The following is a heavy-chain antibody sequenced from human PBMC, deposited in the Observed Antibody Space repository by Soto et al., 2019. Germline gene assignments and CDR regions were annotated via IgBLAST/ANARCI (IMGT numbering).Heavy chain of an antibody. D-gene: IGHD3-10*01. V-gene: IGHV3-23*01. CDR1: GFTFNNYA. J-gene: IGHJ4*02. CDR2: ISGGGDTT. CDR3: AKGRGGSGSLTPRVDF. Sequence: EVQLLESGGGLVQPVGSLRLSCAASGFTFNNYAMTWVRQAPGKGLEWVSAISGGGDTTSYADSVKGRFTVSRDGSKNTLYRQMSSLRAEDTALYYCAKGRGGSGSLTPRVDFWGQGTLVTVSS.